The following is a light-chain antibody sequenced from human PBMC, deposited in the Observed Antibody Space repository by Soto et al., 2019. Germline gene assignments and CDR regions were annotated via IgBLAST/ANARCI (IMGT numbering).Light chain of an antibody. Sequence: EIVLTQSPGTLSLSPGERAALSCRASQSLSSTYLAWYQQKPGQAPRVLIYGPSRRATGIPDRFTGSGSGTDFTLAISSLQPDDFATYYCQQYNSYSETFGQGTKVDI. V-gene: IGKV3-20*01. CDR2: GPS. J-gene: IGKJ1*01. CDR1: QSLSSTY. CDR3: QQYNSYSET.